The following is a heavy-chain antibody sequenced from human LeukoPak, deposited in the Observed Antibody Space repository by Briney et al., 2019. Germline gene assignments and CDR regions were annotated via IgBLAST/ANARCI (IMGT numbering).Heavy chain of an antibody. Sequence: SVKVSCKASGYTFTSYAMNWVRQAPGQGLEWMGGIIPIFGTANYAQKFQDRVTITTDESTSTAYMELSSLRSEDTAVYYCARGLGYCSSTSCSPKDYFDYWGQGTLVTVSS. V-gene: IGHV1-69*05. D-gene: IGHD2-2*01. CDR1: GYTFTSYA. J-gene: IGHJ4*02. CDR3: ARGLGYCSSTSCSPKDYFDY. CDR2: IIPIFGTA.